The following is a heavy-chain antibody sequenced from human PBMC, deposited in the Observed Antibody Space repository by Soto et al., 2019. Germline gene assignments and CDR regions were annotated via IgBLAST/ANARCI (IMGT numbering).Heavy chain of an antibody. CDR3: ARDHPRGYSGYGYYFDY. V-gene: IGHV3-48*02. Sequence: EVQLLESGGGLVQPGGSLRLSCAASGFTFSSYAMSWVRQAPGKGLEWVSYISSSSSTIYYTDSVKGRFTISRDNAKNSLYLQMNSLRDEDTAVYYCARDHPRGYSGYGYYFDYWGQGTLVTVSS. CDR2: ISSSSSTI. D-gene: IGHD5-12*01. J-gene: IGHJ4*02. CDR1: GFTFSSYA.